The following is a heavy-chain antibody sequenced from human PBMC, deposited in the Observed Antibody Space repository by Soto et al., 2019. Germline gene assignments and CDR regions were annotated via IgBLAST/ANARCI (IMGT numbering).Heavy chain of an antibody. CDR2: MNPNSGNT. D-gene: IGHD1-26*01. Sequence: ASVKVSCKASGYTFTTYDINWVRQATGQGLEWMGYMNPNSGNTGYAQNFQDRVTMTWNTSISTAYMELSSLKSEDTAVYYCARDAAVGLFDYWGQGTLVTVSS. J-gene: IGHJ4*02. V-gene: IGHV1-8*01. CDR1: GYTFTTYD. CDR3: ARDAAVGLFDY.